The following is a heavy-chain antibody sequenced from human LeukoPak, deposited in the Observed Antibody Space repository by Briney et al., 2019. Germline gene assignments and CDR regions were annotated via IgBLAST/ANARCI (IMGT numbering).Heavy chain of an antibody. J-gene: IGHJ4*02. CDR1: GASVSSGGYY. CDR3: TRGSRGYSYD. CDR2: IYYSGST. Sequence: SETLSLTRTVSGASVSSGGYYWSWIRQPPGKGLEWIGYIYYSGSTNYNPSLKSRLTISVDTSKTQFSLKLSSVTAADTAVYYCTRGSRGYSYDWGQGTLVTVSS. V-gene: IGHV4-61*08. D-gene: IGHD5-18*01.